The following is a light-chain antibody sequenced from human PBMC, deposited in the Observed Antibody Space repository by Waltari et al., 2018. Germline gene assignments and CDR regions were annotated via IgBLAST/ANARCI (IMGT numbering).Light chain of an antibody. J-gene: IGKJ3*01. V-gene: IGKV1-5*03. Sequence: DIQMTPSPSTLSASVGDRVTITCRASQSISCWLAWYQQKPGKAPKVLIYKASTLESGVPSRFSGSGSGTEFTLTISSLQPDDSATYYCQQYNSYSITFGPGTKVEI. CDR1: QSISCW. CDR3: QQYNSYSIT. CDR2: KAS.